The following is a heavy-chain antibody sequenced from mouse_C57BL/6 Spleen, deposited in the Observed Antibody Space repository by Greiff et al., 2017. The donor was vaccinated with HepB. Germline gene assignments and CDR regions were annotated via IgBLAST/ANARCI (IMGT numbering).Heavy chain of an antibody. CDR1: GYTFTDYY. Sequence: EVQLQQSGPELVKPGASVKISCKASGYTFTDYYMNWVKQSHGKSLEWIGDLNPNNGGTSYNQKLKGKATLTVDKYSSTAYMERRSLTSEDSAGYYCASSPFITTVVHDVAMYYWGQGASVTVAS. V-gene: IGHV1-26*01. CDR2: LNPNNGGT. CDR3: ASSPFITTVVHDVAMYY. J-gene: IGHJ4*01. D-gene: IGHD1-1*01.